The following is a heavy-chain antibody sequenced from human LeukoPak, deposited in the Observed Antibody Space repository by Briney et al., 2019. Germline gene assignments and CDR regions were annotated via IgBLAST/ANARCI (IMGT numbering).Heavy chain of an antibody. CDR3: ARSFGELWAEYFQH. CDR2: ISSSSSTI. CDR1: GFTFSSYS. J-gene: IGHJ1*01. D-gene: IGHD3-10*01. V-gene: IGHV3-48*04. Sequence: PGGSLRLSCAASGFTFSSYSMNWVRQAPGKGLEWVSYISSSSSTIYYADSVKGRFTISRDNAKNSLYLQMNSLRAEDTAVYYCARSFGELWAEYFQHWGQGALVTVSS.